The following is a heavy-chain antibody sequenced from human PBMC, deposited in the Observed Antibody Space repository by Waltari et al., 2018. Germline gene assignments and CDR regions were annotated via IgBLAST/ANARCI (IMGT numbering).Heavy chain of an antibody. D-gene: IGHD3-16*01. CDR2: ISWNSGSI. J-gene: IGHJ4*02. V-gene: IGHV3-9*01. Sequence: EVQLVESGGGLVQPGRSLRLSCAASGFTFDDYAMHWVRQAPGKGLEWVSGISWNSGSIGYADSVKGRFTISRDNAKNSLYLQMNSLRAEDTALYYCAKFGREDLGDYWGQGTLVTVSS. CDR3: AKFGREDLGDY. CDR1: GFTFDDYA.